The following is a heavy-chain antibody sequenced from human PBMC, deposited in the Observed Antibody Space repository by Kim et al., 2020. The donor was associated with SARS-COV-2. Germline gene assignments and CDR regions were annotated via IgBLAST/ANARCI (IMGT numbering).Heavy chain of an antibody. CDR3: ARFPSMVRGVIINYYYYGMDV. D-gene: IGHD3-10*01. CDR1: GFTFSDYY. Sequence: GGSLRLSCAASGFTFSDYYMSWIRQAPGKGLEWVSYISSSSSYTNYADSVKDRFTISRDNAKNSLYLQMNSLRAEDTAVYYCARFPSMVRGVIINYYYYGMDVWGQGTTVTVSS. J-gene: IGHJ6*02. CDR2: ISSSSSYT. V-gene: IGHV3-11*06.